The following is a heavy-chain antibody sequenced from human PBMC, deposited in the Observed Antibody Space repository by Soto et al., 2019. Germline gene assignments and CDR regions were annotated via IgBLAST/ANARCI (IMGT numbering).Heavy chain of an antibody. CDR3: ARGGGVGVAGSAAFDM. CDR2: INPATGAA. Sequence: QLHLVQSGAVVKKPGASVTVSCSASGYPVTAYYMHWVRQAPGRGLEWMGGINPATGAAKYTQTFQGRVTRTRDTSTSTVFMGLSGLTSEATAVFFCARGGGVGVAGSAAFDMWGQGTLVTVSS. J-gene: IGHJ3*02. D-gene: IGHD3-3*01. CDR1: GYPVTAYY. V-gene: IGHV1-2*02.